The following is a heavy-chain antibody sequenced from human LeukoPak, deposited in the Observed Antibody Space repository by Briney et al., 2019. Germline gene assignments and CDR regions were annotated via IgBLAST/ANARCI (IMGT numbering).Heavy chain of an antibody. J-gene: IGHJ4*02. Sequence: PGGSLRLSCAASGFTFSSYSMNWVRQAPGKGLEWVSSISSSSSYIYYADSVKGRFTISRDNAKNSLYLQMNSLRAEDTAVYYCARGGIAAAGTLFDYWGQGTLVTVSS. D-gene: IGHD6-13*01. CDR1: GFTFSSYS. V-gene: IGHV3-21*01. CDR2: ISSSSSYI. CDR3: ARGGIAAAGTLFDY.